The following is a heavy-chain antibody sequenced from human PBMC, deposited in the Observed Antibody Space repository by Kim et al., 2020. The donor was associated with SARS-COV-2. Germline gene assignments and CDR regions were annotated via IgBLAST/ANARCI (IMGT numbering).Heavy chain of an antibody. J-gene: IGHJ4*02. V-gene: IGHV3-21*04. CDR2: ISSSSSFI. CDR3: ATGRFSSGWSFFPFDY. Sequence: GGSLRLSCAASGFTFSSYVMNWVRQAPEKGQEWVSSISSSSSFIYYADSVKGRFTVSRDNAKNSLYLQMDSLRAEDMAIYYCATGRFSSGWSFFPFDYWGQGTLLTVSS. CDR1: GFTFSSYV. D-gene: IGHD6-19*01.